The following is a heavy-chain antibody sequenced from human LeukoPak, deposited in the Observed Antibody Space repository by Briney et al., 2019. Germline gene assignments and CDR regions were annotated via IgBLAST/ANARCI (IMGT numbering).Heavy chain of an antibody. V-gene: IGHV3-23*01. Sequence: GGSLRLSCVGSGFTFRSHAMSWVRQAPEKGLEFVSGIYENGGTTYYADSVKGRFSISRDNSKNTLYLQMNSLRAEDTAVYYCARDSCSGGSCYSYYWGQGTLVTVSS. CDR2: IYENGGTT. D-gene: IGHD2-15*01. J-gene: IGHJ4*02. CDR3: ARDSCSGGSCYSYY. CDR1: GFTFRSHA.